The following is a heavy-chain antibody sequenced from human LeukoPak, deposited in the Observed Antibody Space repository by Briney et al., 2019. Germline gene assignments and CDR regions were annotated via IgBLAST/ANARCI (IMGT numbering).Heavy chain of an antibody. CDR1: GFTFSSYG. CDR3: ARPYDSSGYWTPFDY. CDR2: ISYDGSNK. D-gene: IGHD3-22*01. J-gene: IGHJ4*02. V-gene: IGHV3-30*19. Sequence: PGGSLRLSCAASGFTFSSYGMHWVRQAPGKGLEWVAVISYDGSNKYYADSVKGRFTISRDNSKNTLYLQMNSLRAEDTAVYYCARPYDSSGYWTPFDYWGQGTLVTVSS.